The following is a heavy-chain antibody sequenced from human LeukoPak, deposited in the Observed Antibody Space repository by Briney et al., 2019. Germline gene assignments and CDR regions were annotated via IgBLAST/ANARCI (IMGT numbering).Heavy chain of an antibody. CDR3: ARLKPMGGSSWYLDY. J-gene: IGHJ4*02. V-gene: IGHV5-10-1*01. Sequence: GESLKIPCKGSGYTFITYYITWVRQMPGKGLEWMGRIDPGDSYANYSPSFQGHVNISADKSLSTAYLQWSSLKASDTAIYYCARLKPMGGSSWYLDYWGQGTLVTVSS. D-gene: IGHD6-13*01. CDR2: IDPGDSYA. CDR1: GYTFITYY.